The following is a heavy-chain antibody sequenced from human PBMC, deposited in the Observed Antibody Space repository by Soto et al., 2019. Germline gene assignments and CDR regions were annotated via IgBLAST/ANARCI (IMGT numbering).Heavy chain of an antibody. Sequence: QITLNESGPALVKPTQTLTLPCTFSGFSLNTRDVGVGWIRQPPGKALEWLGVVYWDDDKTSSPSLKSRLTITKDTPKNQVVLRMTKMDPVETATYYCAHCRGGVASVWGQGTLVTVSS. D-gene: IGHD3-16*01. V-gene: IGHV2-5*02. CDR1: GFSLNTRDVG. CDR3: AHCRGGVASV. J-gene: IGHJ4*02. CDR2: VYWDDDK.